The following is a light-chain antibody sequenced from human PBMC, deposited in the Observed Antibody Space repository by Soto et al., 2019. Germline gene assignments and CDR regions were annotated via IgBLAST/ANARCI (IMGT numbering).Light chain of an antibody. J-gene: IGLJ1*01. CDR3: TSFAPGRIYV. Sequence: QSLLSQPASVCGSPGHSITISCSGTSSDIGAYGLVSWYQQHPGRAPKLIIYEVSHRFSGLSYRFSGSKSGNTASLTISGLQAEEEGDYYCTSFAPGRIYVFGSGTKVTVL. CDR1: SSDIGAYGL. CDR2: EVS. V-gene: IGLV2-14*03.